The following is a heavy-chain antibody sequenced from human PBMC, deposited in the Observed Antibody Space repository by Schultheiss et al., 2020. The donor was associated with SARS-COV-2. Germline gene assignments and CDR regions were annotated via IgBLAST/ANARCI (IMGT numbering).Heavy chain of an antibody. V-gene: IGHV3-15*01. D-gene: IGHD7-27*01. CDR3: TTEGSNRGYYYYYMDV. CDR2: IKSKTDGGTT. CDR1: GGSISSYY. Sequence: ETLSLTCTVSGGSISSYYWSWIRQPAGKGLEWIGRIKSKTDGGTTDYAAPVKGRFTISRDDSKNTLYLQMNSLKTEDTAVYYCTTEGSNRGYYYYYMDVWGKGTTVTVSS. J-gene: IGHJ6*03.